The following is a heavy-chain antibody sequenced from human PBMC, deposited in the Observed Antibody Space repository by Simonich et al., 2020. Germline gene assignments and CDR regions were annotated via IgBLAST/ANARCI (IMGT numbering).Heavy chain of an antibody. V-gene: IGHV4-59*08. CDR2: IYYSVST. CDR1: GGSISSYY. Sequence: QVQLQESGPGLVKPSETLSLTCTVSGGSISSYYWSWIRQPPGKGLEWIGYIYYSVSTNYNPSLKSRVTISVDTSKNQFSLKLSSVTAADTAVYYCARLPYYWGQGTLVTVSS. CDR3: ARLPYY. J-gene: IGHJ4*02.